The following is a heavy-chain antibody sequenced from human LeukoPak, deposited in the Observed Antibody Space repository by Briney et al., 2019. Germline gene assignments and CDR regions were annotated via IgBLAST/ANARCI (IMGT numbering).Heavy chain of an antibody. CDR2: ISYDGSNK. CDR3: ARDAGYSSGWPEY. V-gene: IGHV3-30-3*01. CDR1: GFTFSSYA. Sequence: GGSLRLPCAASGFTFSSYAMHWVRQAPGKGLEWVAVISYDGSNKYYADSVKGRFTISRDNSKNTLYLQMNSLRAEDTAVYYCARDAGYSSGWPEYWGQGTLVTVSS. J-gene: IGHJ4*02. D-gene: IGHD6-19*01.